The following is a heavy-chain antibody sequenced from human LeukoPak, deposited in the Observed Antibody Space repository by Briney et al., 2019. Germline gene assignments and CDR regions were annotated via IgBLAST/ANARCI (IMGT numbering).Heavy chain of an antibody. CDR2: ISHDGSNK. D-gene: IGHD3-10*01. V-gene: IGHV3-30*18. CDR1: GFTFSSHG. CDR3: SKDKRPAGLLLWFGELFS. Sequence: PGRSLRVSCAASGFTFSSHGMHWVRQAPGKGLEGVAVISHDGSNKYYADSMKGRFTVSRDNSKNTLYLQMNSLRVDDEPVYYCSKDKRPAGLLLWFGELFSWGQGTLVTVSS. J-gene: IGHJ5*02.